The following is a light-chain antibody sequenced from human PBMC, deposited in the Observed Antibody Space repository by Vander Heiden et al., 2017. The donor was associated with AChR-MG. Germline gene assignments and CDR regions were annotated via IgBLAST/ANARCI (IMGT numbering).Light chain of an antibody. J-gene: IGLJ3*02. Sequence: SYELTQPPSVSASPGQTASITCSGDRLGNKYVSWYQQKPGQSPVLVIHQNDKRPSGIPERFSGSSSGNTATLTISGTQSLDEADYFCQAWDSRSNWVFGGGTKLTVL. CDR1: RLGNKY. CDR2: QND. V-gene: IGLV3-1*01. CDR3: QAWDSRSNWV.